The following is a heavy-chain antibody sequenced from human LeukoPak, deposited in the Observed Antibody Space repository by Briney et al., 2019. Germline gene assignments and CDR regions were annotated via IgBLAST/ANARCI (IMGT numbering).Heavy chain of an antibody. J-gene: IGHJ4*02. CDR3: ARVLAGYGGNPH. CDR2: ISSSGSTI. V-gene: IGHV3-48*03. D-gene: IGHD4-23*01. CDR1: GFTFSSYE. Sequence: PGGSLRLSCAASGFTFSSYEMNWVRQAPGEGLEWVSYISSSGSTIYYADSVKGRFTISRDNAKNSLYLQMNSLRAEDTAVYYCARVLAGYGGNPHWGQGTLVTVSS.